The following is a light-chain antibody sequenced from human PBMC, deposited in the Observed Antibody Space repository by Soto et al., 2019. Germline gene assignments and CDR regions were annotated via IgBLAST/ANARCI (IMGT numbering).Light chain of an antibody. J-gene: IGLJ2*01. CDR1: SSDVGGYDY. V-gene: IGLV2-14*01. CDR2: EVS. Sequence: QSAVTQPASVSGSPGQSITISCTGTSSDVGGYDYVSWYQQYPGKAPRLIIYEVSNRPSGVSNRFSGSKSGNTASLSISGLLAEEEGDYFCSSYTGTSALILFGGGTKLTVL. CDR3: SSYTGTSALIL.